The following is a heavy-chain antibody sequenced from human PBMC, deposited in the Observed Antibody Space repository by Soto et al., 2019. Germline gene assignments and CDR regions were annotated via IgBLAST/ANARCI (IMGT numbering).Heavy chain of an antibody. J-gene: IGHJ4*02. D-gene: IGHD2-15*01. V-gene: IGHV3-15*07. CDR3: TTGILGYCSGGSCYEYYFDY. Sequence: PGGSLRLSCAASGFTFSNAGMNWVRQAPGKGLEWVGRIKSKTDGGTTDYAAPVKGRFTISRDDSKNTLYLQMNSLKTEDTAVYYCTTGILGYCSGGSCYEYYFDYWGQGTLVTVSS. CDR1: GFTFSNAG. CDR2: IKSKTDGGTT.